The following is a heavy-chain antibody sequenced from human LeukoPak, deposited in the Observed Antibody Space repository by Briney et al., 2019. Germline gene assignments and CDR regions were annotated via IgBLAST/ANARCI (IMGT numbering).Heavy chain of an antibody. CDR1: GFTFSSYG. D-gene: IGHD3-10*01. CDR2: ISYDGSNK. J-gene: IGHJ4*02. V-gene: IGHV3-30*18. Sequence: PGGSLRLSCAASGFTFSSYGMHWVRQAPGKGLEWVAVISYDGSNKYYADSVKGRFTISRDNSKNTLYLQVNSLRAEDTAVYYCAKVQRVWFGELLFAPFDYWGQGTLVTVSS. CDR3: AKVQRVWFGELLFAPFDY.